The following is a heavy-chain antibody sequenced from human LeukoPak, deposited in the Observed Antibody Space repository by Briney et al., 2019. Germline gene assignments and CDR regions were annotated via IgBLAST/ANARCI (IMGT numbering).Heavy chain of an antibody. CDR1: GGSISSYH. CDR3: ARGLGGSSGCFGY. D-gene: IGHD6-19*01. Sequence: SETLSLTCTVSGGSISSYHWSWIRQPPGKGLEWIGYIYYSGSTNYNPSLKSRVTISVDTSKHQLSLNVCSVIAADTAVYYCARGLGGSSGCFGYWGQGTLVTVSS. V-gene: IGHV4-59*01. CDR2: IYYSGST. J-gene: IGHJ4*02.